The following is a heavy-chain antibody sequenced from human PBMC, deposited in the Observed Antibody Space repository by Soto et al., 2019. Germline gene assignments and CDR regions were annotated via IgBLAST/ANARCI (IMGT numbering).Heavy chain of an antibody. Sequence: PSETLSVTCTVSGGSISSSSYYWGWIRQPPGKGLEWIGSIFYSGSTYYNPSLESRVTISVDTSNNHFSLKLNSVTAADTAVYYCARHEATVTTFPFYFDYWGQGTLVTVSS. D-gene: IGHD4-17*01. CDR1: GGSISSSSYY. CDR3: ARHEATVTTFPFYFDY. J-gene: IGHJ4*02. CDR2: IFYSGST. V-gene: IGHV4-39*01.